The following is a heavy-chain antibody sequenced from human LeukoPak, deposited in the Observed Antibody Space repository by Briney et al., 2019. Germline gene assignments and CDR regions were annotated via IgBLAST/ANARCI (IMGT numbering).Heavy chain of an antibody. D-gene: IGHD5-18*01. Sequence: SETLSLTCTVSGGSINDYYWSWIRQPAGKGLEWIGRIYTSGSTYYNPSLKSRVTISVDTSKNQFSLKLSSVTAADTAVYYCASLGVYSYGSADYWGQGTLVTVSS. J-gene: IGHJ4*02. CDR1: GGSINDYY. CDR3: ASLGVYSYGSADY. V-gene: IGHV4-4*07. CDR2: IYTSGST.